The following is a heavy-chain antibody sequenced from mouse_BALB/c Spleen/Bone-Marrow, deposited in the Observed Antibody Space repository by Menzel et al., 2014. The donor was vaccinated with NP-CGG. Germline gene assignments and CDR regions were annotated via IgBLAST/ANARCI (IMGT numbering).Heavy chain of an antibody. Sequence: QVQLQQSGAELVKPGASVKLSCKASGYTFTSYWMHGVKRRPGQGLERIGEINPSNGGTNYNEKFKRKATLTVDKSSSTAYMQLSSLTSEDSAVSFFPPSFCAWGLGTTLSFSS. V-gene: IGHV1S16*01. J-gene: IGHJ2*01. CDR1: GYTFTSYW. CDR3: PPSFCA. D-gene: IGHD6-1*01. CDR2: INPSNGGT.